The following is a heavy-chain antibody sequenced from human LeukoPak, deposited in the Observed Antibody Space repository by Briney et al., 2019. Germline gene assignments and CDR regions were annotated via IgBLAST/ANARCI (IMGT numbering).Heavy chain of an antibody. D-gene: IGHD3-22*01. Sequence: PSETLSLTCTVSGYSISCGYYWGWIRQPPGKGLEWIGSIYHSGSTYYNPSLKSRVTISVDTSKNQFSLKLSSVTAADTAVYYCARALTMIVVRDYWGQGTLVTVSS. V-gene: IGHV4-38-2*02. J-gene: IGHJ4*02. CDR3: ARALTMIVVRDY. CDR1: GYSISCGYY. CDR2: IYHSGST.